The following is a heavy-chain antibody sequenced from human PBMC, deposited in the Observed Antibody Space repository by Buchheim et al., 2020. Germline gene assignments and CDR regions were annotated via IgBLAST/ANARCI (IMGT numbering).Heavy chain of an antibody. Sequence: QVQLHQWGAGLLKPSETLSLTCAVIGGSLSGYYWSWIRQSPGKGLEWIGDINHTGSTNSSPSLRIRVPIPVDPPKNQFSLNLSSVIAADMAMYYCARRGYYHGSGSFDYWGQGTL. CDR2: INHTGST. CDR3: ARRGYYHGSGSFDY. D-gene: IGHD3-10*01. CDR1: GGSLSGYY. J-gene: IGHJ4*02. V-gene: IGHV4-34*01.